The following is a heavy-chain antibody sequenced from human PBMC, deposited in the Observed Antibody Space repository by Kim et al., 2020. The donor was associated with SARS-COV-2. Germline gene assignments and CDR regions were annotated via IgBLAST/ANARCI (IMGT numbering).Heavy chain of an antibody. Sequence: ADAGKGRFTTSRSNAKNALYLQMNSLRVEDTAVYYCARDIRSSASGSYYWGQGTLVIVSS. CDR3: ARDIRSSASGSYY. D-gene: IGHD2-2*01. J-gene: IGHJ4*02. V-gene: IGHV3-48*03.